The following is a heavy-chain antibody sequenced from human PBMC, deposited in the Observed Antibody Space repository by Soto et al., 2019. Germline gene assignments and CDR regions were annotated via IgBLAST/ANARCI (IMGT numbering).Heavy chain of an antibody. Sequence: SETLSLTCTVSGGSISSYYWSWIRQPPGKGLEWIGYIYYSGSTNYNPSLKSRVTISVDTSKNQFSLKLSSVTAADTAVYYCATMGTPATGLYFFDYWGQGSLVTVS. CDR2: IYYSGST. CDR3: ATMGTPATGLYFFDY. CDR1: GGSISSYY. J-gene: IGHJ4*02. V-gene: IGHV4-59*08. D-gene: IGHD2-15*01.